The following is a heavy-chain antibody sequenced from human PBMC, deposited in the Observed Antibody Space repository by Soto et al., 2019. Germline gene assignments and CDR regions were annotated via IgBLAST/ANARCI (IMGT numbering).Heavy chain of an antibody. CDR2: THHSGGT. CDR1: GVSISSDNW. Sequence: QVHLQESGPGLVKPSETLSLTCAVSGVSISSDNWDSWVRQPPKKGLEWIGETHHSGGTTYNPSLRSRVTISVDKSRNQFSLTLSSVTAADTAVYYCVRNGDANVEKWGQGILVTVSS. J-gene: IGHJ4*02. D-gene: IGHD2-21*01. CDR3: VRNGDANVEK. V-gene: IGHV4-4*02.